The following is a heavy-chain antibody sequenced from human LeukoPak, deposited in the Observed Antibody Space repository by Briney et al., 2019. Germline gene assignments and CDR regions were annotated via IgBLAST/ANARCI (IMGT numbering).Heavy chain of an antibody. Sequence: GGSLRLSCAASGFTFSSYGMHWVRQAPGKGLEWVAVISYDGSKKYYADSVKGRFTISRDNSKNTLYLQMNSLRAEDTAVYYCAKLENSGSPPAFDYWGQGTLVTVSS. V-gene: IGHV3-30*18. CDR3: AKLENSGSPPAFDY. CDR1: GFTFSSYG. J-gene: IGHJ4*02. CDR2: ISYDGSKK. D-gene: IGHD1-26*01.